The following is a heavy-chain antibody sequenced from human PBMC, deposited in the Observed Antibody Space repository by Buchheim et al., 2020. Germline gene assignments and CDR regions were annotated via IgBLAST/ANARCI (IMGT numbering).Heavy chain of an antibody. J-gene: IGHJ6*02. CDR1: GYTFTSYY. CDR3: ASDIVVVPAAMRGGYYYYGMDV. D-gene: IGHD2-2*01. Sequence: QVQLVQSGAEVKKPGASVKVSCKASGYTFTSYYMHWVRQAPGQGLEWMGIINPSGGSTSYAQKFQGRVTMTRDTSTGTVYLELSSLRSEDTAVYYCASDIVVVPAAMRGGYYYYGMDVWGQGTT. V-gene: IGHV1-46*01. CDR2: INPSGGST.